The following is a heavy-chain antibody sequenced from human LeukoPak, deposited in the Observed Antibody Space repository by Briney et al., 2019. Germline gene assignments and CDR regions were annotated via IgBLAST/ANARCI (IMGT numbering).Heavy chain of an antibody. Sequence: PGGSLRLSCAAFGFTFSSYWVHWVRQAPGKGLVWVSRINSDGSSTNYADSVKGRFTISRDNAKNTLYLQVNSLRAEDTAVYYCATQNHYSLDYWGQGTLVTVSS. CDR2: INSDGSST. V-gene: IGHV3-74*01. CDR3: ATQNHYSLDY. J-gene: IGHJ4*02. D-gene: IGHD2-21*01. CDR1: GFTFSSYW.